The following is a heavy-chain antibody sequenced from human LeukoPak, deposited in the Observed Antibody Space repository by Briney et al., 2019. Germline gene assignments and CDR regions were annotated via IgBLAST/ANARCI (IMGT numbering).Heavy chain of an antibody. CDR3: ARNSVVINGIDY. J-gene: IGHJ4*02. Sequence: ASETLSLTCAVYGGSFSGYYWSWIRQPPGKGLEWIGEINHSGSTNYNPSLKSRATISVDTSKNQFSLKLSSVTAADTAVYYCARNSVVINGIDYWGQGTLVTVSS. CDR1: GGSFSGYY. D-gene: IGHD3-22*01. CDR2: INHSGST. V-gene: IGHV4-34*01.